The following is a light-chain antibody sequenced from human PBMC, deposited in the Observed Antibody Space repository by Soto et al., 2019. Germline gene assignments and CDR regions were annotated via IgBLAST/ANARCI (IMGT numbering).Light chain of an antibody. CDR1: QSISNW. CDR3: QQYNDFSRT. V-gene: IGKV1-5*03. CDR2: KAS. Sequence: DIQMTQSPSTLSASVGDRVTITCRASQSISNWLAWYQQKPGKAPNLLIYKASSLQSGVPSRFRGSGFGTELTLTISSLQPDDFATYYCQQYNDFSRTFGQGTKVDFK. J-gene: IGKJ1*01.